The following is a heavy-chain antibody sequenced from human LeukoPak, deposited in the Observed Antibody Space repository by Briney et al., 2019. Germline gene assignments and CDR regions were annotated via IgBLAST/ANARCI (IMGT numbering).Heavy chain of an antibody. CDR2: ISYSGRT. D-gene: IGHD3-16*01. V-gene: IGHV4-59*07. CDR1: GHSISSYH. CDR3: ARVGRGEYVWVSYSFDY. J-gene: IGHJ4*02. Sequence: SDSLSLTFTVSGHSISSYHWSSIRQPPGKGMEWIGSISYSGRTNYNPSLKSRVTISIDASKNQFSLKLSSVTAADTAVYYCARVGRGEYVWVSYSFDYWGQGTLVTVSS.